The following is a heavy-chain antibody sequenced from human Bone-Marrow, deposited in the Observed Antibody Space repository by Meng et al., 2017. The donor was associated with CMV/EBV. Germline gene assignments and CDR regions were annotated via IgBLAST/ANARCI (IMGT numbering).Heavy chain of an antibody. V-gene: IGHV3-23*01. CDR3: AKEIGTIVGAYFDY. J-gene: IGHJ4*02. D-gene: IGHD1-26*01. CDR2: ISGSGGST. CDR1: GFTFSNAW. Sequence: GGSLRLSCAASGFTFSNAWMSWVRQAPGKGLERVSAISGSGGSTYYADSVKGRFTISRDNSKNTLYLQMNSLRAEDTAVYYCAKEIGTIVGAYFDYWGQGTLVTVSS.